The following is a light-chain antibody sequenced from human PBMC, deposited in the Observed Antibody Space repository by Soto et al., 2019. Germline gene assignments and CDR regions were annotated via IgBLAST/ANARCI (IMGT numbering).Light chain of an antibody. CDR2: NDG. CDR3: QVWGSNADPYVL. Sequence: SYELTQPPSVPVAPGKTARITCGANNIGGKSVHWYQLKPGQAPVLIIYNDGDRPSGIPERFSGSNSGNTATLTVSWVEAGDEADYYCQVWGSNADPYVLFGGGTKLTVL. V-gene: IGLV3-21*04. CDR1: NIGGKS. J-gene: IGLJ3*02.